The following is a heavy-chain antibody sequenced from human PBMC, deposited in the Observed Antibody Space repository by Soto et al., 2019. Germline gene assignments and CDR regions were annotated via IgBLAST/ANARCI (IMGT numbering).Heavy chain of an antibody. CDR2: IDPSDSYT. Sequence: PGESLKISCRGSGYSFTSYWISWVRQMPGKGLEWMGRIDPSDSYTNYSPSFQGHVTISADKSISTAYLQWSSLKASDTAMYYCARHSHIGYSSSRPLFDYWGQGTLVTVSS. CDR1: GYSFTSYW. CDR3: ARHSHIGYSSSRPLFDY. V-gene: IGHV5-10-1*01. J-gene: IGHJ4*02. D-gene: IGHD6-13*01.